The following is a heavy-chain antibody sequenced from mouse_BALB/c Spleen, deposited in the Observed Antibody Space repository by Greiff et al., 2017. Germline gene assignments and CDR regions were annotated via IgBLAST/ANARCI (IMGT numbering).Heavy chain of an antibody. V-gene: IGHV5-15*02. Sequence: EVMLVESGGGLVQPGGSRKLSCAASGFTFSDYGMAWVRQAPGQGPEWVAFISNLAYSIYYADTVTGRFTISRENAKNTLYLEMSSLRSEDTAMYYCARRDGSGAMDYWGQGTSVTVSS. CDR1: GFTFSDYG. CDR2: ISNLAYSI. J-gene: IGHJ4*01. D-gene: IGHD1-1*01. CDR3: ARRDGSGAMDY.